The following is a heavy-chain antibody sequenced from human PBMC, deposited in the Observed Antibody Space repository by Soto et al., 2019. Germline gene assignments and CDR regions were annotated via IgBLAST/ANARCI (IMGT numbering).Heavy chain of an antibody. V-gene: IGHV3-21*01. CDR1: GFTFSRYS. J-gene: IGHJ4*02. CDR3: ARKGSTYNYASSAYYSDF. CDR2: ISSSSSYI. D-gene: IGHD3-22*01. Sequence: RRRSCAASGFTFSRYSMNWVRQAAGEGLEGGASISSSSSYIYYADSVKGRFTISRDNAKNSLYLQMNSLRAENTAVYYCARKGSTYNYASSAYYSDFWGQGTLVTVSS.